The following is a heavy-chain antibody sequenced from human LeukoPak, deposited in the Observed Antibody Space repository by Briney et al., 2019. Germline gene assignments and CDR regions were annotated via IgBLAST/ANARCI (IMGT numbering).Heavy chain of an antibody. CDR3: AKAQGGSQHSPIN. D-gene: IGHD1-26*01. CDR1: GFTSSSYD. Sequence: GRSLRPSCAASGFTSSSYDMHWVSQAPGKGLEWVSVISSDENNKYYADSVKGRFTISRDNSKNTLYLQLNSLRVDDTAEYYCAKAQGGSQHSPINWGQGTLVIVSS. CDR2: ISSDENNK. V-gene: IGHV3-33*05. J-gene: IGHJ4*02.